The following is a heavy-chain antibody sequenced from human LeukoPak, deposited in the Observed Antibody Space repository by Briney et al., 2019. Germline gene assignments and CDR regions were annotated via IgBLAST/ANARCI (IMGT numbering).Heavy chain of an antibody. CDR1: GYKFTSYG. CDR3: ATGPLDWQPYYLAY. J-gene: IGHJ4*02. V-gene: IGHV1-18*01. Sequence: ASVKVSCKASGYKFTSYGISWVRQAPGQGLEWMGWISTYNGHTNYAQKFQGRVTMTTETSTSTAYMDLRSLRSDDTAVYYRATGPLDWQPYYLAYWGQGTLVTVSS. D-gene: IGHD3-9*01. CDR2: ISTYNGHT.